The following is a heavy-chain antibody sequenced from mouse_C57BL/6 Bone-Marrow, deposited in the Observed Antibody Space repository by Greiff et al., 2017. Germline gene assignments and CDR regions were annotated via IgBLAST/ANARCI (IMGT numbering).Heavy chain of an antibody. Sequence: QVQLKQPGAELVKPGASVKLSCKASGYTFTSYWMHWVKQRPGQGLEWIGMIHPNSGSTNYNEKFKSKATLTVDKSSSTAYMQLSSLTSEDSAVYYCARGPHYYGSSYDAYWGQGTLVTVSA. CDR1: GYTFTSYW. D-gene: IGHD1-1*01. CDR2: IHPNSGST. V-gene: IGHV1-64*01. J-gene: IGHJ3*01. CDR3: ARGPHYYGSSYDAY.